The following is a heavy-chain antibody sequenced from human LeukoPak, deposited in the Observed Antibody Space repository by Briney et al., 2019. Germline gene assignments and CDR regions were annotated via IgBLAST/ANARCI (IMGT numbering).Heavy chain of an antibody. CDR3: ARDRRWLQQYYFDY. CDR1: RFTFSSYS. D-gene: IGHD5-24*01. V-gene: IGHV3-48*01. J-gene: IGHJ4*02. Sequence: GGSLRLSCAASRFTFSSYSMNWVRQAPGKGLEWVSYISSSSSTIYYSDSVKGRFTISRDNAKNSLYLQMNSLRAEDTAVYYCARDRRWLQQYYFDYWGQGTLVTVSS. CDR2: ISSSSSTI.